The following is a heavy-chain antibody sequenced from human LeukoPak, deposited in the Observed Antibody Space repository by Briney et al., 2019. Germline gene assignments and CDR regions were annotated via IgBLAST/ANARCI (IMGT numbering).Heavy chain of an antibody. Sequence: SETLSLTCTVSGGSISSSSYYWGWIRQPPGKGLEWIGSIYYSGSTYYNPSLKSRVTISVDTSKNQFSLKLSSVTAADTAVYYCARDKDLNWFDPWGQGTLVTVSS. CDR2: IYYSGST. V-gene: IGHV4-39*07. CDR1: GGSISSSSYY. J-gene: IGHJ5*02. CDR3: ARDKDLNWFDP.